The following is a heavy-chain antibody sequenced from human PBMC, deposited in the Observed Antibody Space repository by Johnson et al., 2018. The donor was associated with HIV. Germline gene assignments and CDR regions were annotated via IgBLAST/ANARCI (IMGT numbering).Heavy chain of an antibody. CDR2: LSFDGANT. J-gene: IGHJ3*02. D-gene: IGHD1-26*01. CDR1: GFTFSSYT. Sequence: QVQLVESGGGVVQPGRSLRLSCAASGFTFSSYTMHWVRQAPGKGLEWVAVLSFDGANTYYADSVKGRFTISRDNSKNTLYLQMNSLRAEDTAVYYCAREGGATPAFDIWGQGTMVTVSS. V-gene: IGHV3-30*04. CDR3: AREGGATPAFDI.